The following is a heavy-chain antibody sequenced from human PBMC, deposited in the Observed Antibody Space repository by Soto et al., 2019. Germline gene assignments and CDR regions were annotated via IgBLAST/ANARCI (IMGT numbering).Heavy chain of an antibody. CDR1: GGSISSGGYS. Sequence: QLQLQESGSGLVKPSQTLSLTCAVSGGSISSGGYSWSWIRQPPGKGLEWIGYIYHSGSTYYNPSLKSRVTRSVDRSKNQFSLQLSSVTAADTAVYDCASPAPDYYGSGNAFDIWGQGTMVTVSS. CDR2: IYHSGST. J-gene: IGHJ3*02. CDR3: ASPAPDYYGSGNAFDI. V-gene: IGHV4-30-2*01. D-gene: IGHD3-10*01.